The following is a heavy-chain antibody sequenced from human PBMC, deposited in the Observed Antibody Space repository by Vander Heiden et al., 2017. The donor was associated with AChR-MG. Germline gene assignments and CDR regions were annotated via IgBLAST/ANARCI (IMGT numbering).Heavy chain of an antibody. CDR1: GGILSNSG. J-gene: IGHJ5*02. Sequence: QVQLVQSGAEVKKPGSSVKVSCQASGGILSNSGISWVRQPPGQGLEWMGRVIPTLGIANYAKNFQGRVTLNADKSTSTAYMELSSLRSDDTAMYYCATESNVGSVLIAWGQGTLITVSS. CDR3: ATESNVGSVLIA. V-gene: IGHV1-69*04. D-gene: IGHD2-15*01. CDR2: VIPTLGIA.